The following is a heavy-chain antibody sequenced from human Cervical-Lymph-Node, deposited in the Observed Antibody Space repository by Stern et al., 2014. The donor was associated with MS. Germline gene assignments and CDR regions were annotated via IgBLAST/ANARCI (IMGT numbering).Heavy chain of an antibody. Sequence: VQLVESGGGLVKSGRSLRLSCIASGFNFGDYAMSWFRQAPGKGMERVGFIRSKAYGGTTEYAASVKGRFTISRDDSKSIVYLQMNSLKTEDTAVYYCTRAYNDWIDPWGQGTLVTVSS. CDR2: IRSKAYGGTT. CDR3: TRAYNDWIDP. J-gene: IGHJ5*02. V-gene: IGHV3-49*05. D-gene: IGHD5-24*01. CDR1: GFNFGDYA.